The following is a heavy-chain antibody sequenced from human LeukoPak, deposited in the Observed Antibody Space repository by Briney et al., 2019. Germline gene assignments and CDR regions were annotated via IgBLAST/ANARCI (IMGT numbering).Heavy chain of an antibody. D-gene: IGHD1-26*01. Sequence: APVKVSCTASGYTFTSYGISWVRQAPGQGLKWMGWISAYNGNTNYAQKLQGRVTMTTDTSTSTACMELRSLRSDDTAVYYCARKWELQTTWWFDPWGQGTLVTVSS. CDR1: GYTFTSYG. V-gene: IGHV1-18*01. CDR2: ISAYNGNT. J-gene: IGHJ5*02. CDR3: ARKWELQTTWWFDP.